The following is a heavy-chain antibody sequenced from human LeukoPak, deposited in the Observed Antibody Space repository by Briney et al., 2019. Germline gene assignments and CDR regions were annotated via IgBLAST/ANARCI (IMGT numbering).Heavy chain of an antibody. CDR3: AELGITMIGGV. Sequence: GGSLRLSCAASGFTFSSDGMNWVRQAPGKGLEWVSYISSSGSTIYYADSVKGRFTISRDNAKNSLYLQMNSLRAEDTAVYYCAELGITMIGGVWGKGTTVTVSS. D-gene: IGHD3-10*02. CDR2: ISSSGSTI. V-gene: IGHV3-48*04. CDR1: GFTFSSDG. J-gene: IGHJ6*04.